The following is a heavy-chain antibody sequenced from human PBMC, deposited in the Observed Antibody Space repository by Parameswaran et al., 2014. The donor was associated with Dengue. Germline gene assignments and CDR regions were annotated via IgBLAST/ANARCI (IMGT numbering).Heavy chain of an antibody. CDR2: IYYSGST. J-gene: IGHJ5*02. V-gene: IGHV4-59*08. Sequence: RWIRQPPGKGLEWIGYIYYSGSTNYDPSLKSRVTISVDTSKNQFSLKLSSVTAADTAVYYCARLAGQKKMKNGGYNWFDPWGQGTLVTVSS. D-gene: IGHD6-19*01. CDR3: ARLAGQKKMKNGGYNWFDP.